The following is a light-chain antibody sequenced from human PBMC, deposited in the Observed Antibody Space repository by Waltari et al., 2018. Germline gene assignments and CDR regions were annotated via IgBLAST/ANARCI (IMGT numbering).Light chain of an antibody. CDR3: QQGYSTRFT. V-gene: IGKV1-39*01. CDR2: GAS. J-gene: IGKJ3*01. CDR1: HNINIY. Sequence: DIQMTQSPSSLSASVGDTVTITCRTSHNINIYLNWYQQKPGRAPKLLIHGASSLHTGVPSRFSGSGSGTDFTLTISSLQPEVFATYYCQQGYSTRFTFGPGTIVDMK.